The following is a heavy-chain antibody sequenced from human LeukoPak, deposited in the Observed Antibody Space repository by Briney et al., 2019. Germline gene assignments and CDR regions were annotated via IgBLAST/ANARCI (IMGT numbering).Heavy chain of an antibody. CDR3: ARVGIRARAFDI. CDR2: ISSSSSYI. D-gene: IGHD5-18*01. Sequence: GGSLRLSCAASGFTFSSYSMNWVRQAPGKGLEWVSSISSSSSYIYYADSVKGRFTISRDNAKNSLYLQMNSLRAEDTAVYYCARVGIRARAFDIWGQGTMVTVSS. CDR1: GFTFSSYS. J-gene: IGHJ3*02. V-gene: IGHV3-21*01.